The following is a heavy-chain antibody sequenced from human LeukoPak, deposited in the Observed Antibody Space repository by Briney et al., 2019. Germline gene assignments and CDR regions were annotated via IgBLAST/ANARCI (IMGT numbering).Heavy chain of an antibody. D-gene: IGHD3-22*01. J-gene: IGHJ4*02. CDR2: ISGSGGST. CDR3: AKSLNEYYYDSSGYLDY. CDR1: GFTFSSYA. Sequence: QPGGSLRLSCAASGFTFSSYAMSWVRQAPGKGLEWVSAISGSGGSTYYADSVKGRFTISRDNSKNTLYLQMNSLRAEDTAVYYCAKSLNEYYYDSSGYLDYWGQGTLVTVSS. V-gene: IGHV3-23*01.